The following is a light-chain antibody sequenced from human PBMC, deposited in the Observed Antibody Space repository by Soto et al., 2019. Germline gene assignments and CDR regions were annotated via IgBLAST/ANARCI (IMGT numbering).Light chain of an antibody. J-gene: IGLJ1*01. CDR2: EVS. Sequence: QSVLTQPASASGSPGQSVTISCTGTSSDVGGYKFVSWYQQHPGKAPKLIIYEVSQRPSGVPDRFSASKSGDTASLTVSGLRAEDEADYYCSSYAGSNMGVFGSGTKVTVL. CDR3: SSYAGSNMGV. V-gene: IGLV2-8*01. CDR1: SSDVGGYKF.